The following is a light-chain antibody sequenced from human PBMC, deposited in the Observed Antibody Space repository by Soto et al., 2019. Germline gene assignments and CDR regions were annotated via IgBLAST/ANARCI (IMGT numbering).Light chain of an antibody. Sequence: QSVLTQPPSVSGAPGQRVTISCTGSSSNIGAGYDVHWYQQLPGTAPKLLIYGNSNRPSGVPDRCSGSKSGTSASLAITGLQAEDEADYYCQSYASSLSGVVFGGGTKLTVL. CDR2: GNS. J-gene: IGLJ2*01. V-gene: IGLV1-40*01. CDR3: QSYASSLSGVV. CDR1: SSNIGAGYD.